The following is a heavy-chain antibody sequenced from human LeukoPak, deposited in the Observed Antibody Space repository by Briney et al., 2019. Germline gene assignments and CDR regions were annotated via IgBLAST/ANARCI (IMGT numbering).Heavy chain of an antibody. D-gene: IGHD3-3*01. CDR3: ARDLLYVLRYLEWGLYVDV. Sequence: SETLSLTCTVSGGSISTSNSYWGWVRQPPGKGLEWIGSIFYSGTTYYNPSLRSRVTISIDTSKNQFYLNLRSVTAADTAVYYCARDLLYVLRYLEWGLYVDVWGKGTTVTVSS. CDR2: IFYSGTT. J-gene: IGHJ6*03. CDR1: GGSISTSNSY. V-gene: IGHV4-39*07.